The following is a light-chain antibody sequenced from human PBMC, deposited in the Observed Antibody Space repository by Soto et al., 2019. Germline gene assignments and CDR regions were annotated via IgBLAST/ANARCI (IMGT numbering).Light chain of an antibody. CDR2: DVS. J-gene: IGLJ2*01. V-gene: IGLV2-14*03. CDR1: VSEVAGYTY. Sequence: QSALTQPASVSGSPGQSITISCTGAVSEVAGYTYVSWYQQHPGKGPKVIIYDVSNRPSGVSNRFSGSKSGTTASLTISGLQAEDEADYYCSLFTIILGLFGGGTKVTVL. CDR3: SLFTIILGL.